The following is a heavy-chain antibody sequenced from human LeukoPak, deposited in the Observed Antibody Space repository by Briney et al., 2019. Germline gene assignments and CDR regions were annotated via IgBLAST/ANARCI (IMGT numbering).Heavy chain of an antibody. V-gene: IGHV1-18*01. D-gene: IGHD3-22*01. Sequence: EASVKVSCKASGYTFTSYGISWVRQAPGQGLEWMGWISAYNGNTNYAQKLQGRVTMTTDTSTSTAYMELRSLRSDDTAVYYCARVGYYDSSGYYLGRNYYYYYMDVWGKGTTVTISS. CDR2: ISAYNGNT. CDR3: ARVGYYDSSGYYLGRNYYYYYMDV. J-gene: IGHJ6*03. CDR1: GYTFTSYG.